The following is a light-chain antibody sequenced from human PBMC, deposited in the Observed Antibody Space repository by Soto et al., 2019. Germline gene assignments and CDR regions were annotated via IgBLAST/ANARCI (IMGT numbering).Light chain of an antibody. Sequence: QPVLTQSPSASASLGASVKLTCTLSSVHSTYAIAWHQQQSEKGPRFLMMINSDGSHNKGDGIPDRFSGSRSGAERYLTISSLQSEDEADYYCQTWGTGIQVFGGGTKLTVL. CDR3: QTWGTGIQV. J-gene: IGLJ3*02. V-gene: IGLV4-69*01. CDR2: INSDGSH. CDR1: SVHSTYA.